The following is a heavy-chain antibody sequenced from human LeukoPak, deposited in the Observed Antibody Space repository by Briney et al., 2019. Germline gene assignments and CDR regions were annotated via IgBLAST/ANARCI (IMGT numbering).Heavy chain of an antibody. CDR2: ISSGGST. CDR1: GFTFSSYA. CDR3: GRVGDGYNDNY. J-gene: IGHJ4*02. D-gene: IGHD5-24*01. Sequence: GGSLRLSCAASGFTFSSYAMSWVRQAPEKGLEWVSLISSGGSTYYADSLKGRFTISRDNSKNTLYLQMNSLRAEDTAVYYCGRVGDGYNDNYWGQGTLVTVSS. V-gene: IGHV3-66*01.